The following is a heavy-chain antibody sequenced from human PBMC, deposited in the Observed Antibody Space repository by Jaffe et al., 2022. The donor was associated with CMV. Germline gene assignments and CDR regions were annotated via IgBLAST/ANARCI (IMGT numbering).Heavy chain of an antibody. V-gene: IGHV4-59*01. J-gene: IGHJ4*02. CDR2: IYYSGST. CDR3: ARDMVGSSGWYVR. Sequence: QVQLQESGPGLVKPSETLSLTCTVSGGSISSYYWSWIRQPPGKGLEWIGYIYYSGSTNYNPSLKSRVTISVDTSKNQFSLKLSSVTAADTAVYYCARDMVGSSGWYVRWGQGTLVTVSS. D-gene: IGHD6-19*01. CDR1: GGSISSYY.